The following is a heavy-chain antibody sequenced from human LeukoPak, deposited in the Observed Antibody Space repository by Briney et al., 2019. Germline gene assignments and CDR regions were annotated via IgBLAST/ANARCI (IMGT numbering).Heavy chain of an antibody. J-gene: IGHJ4*02. CDR1: GFTFSSYS. Sequence: PGGSLRLSCAASGFTFSSYSMNWVRQAPGKGLEWVSSISSSSSYIYYADSVKGRFTISRDNAKNSLYLQMNSLRAEDTAVYYCARARYSATGGFDYWGQGTLVTVSS. CDR3: ARARYSATGGFDY. D-gene: IGHD5-12*01. V-gene: IGHV3-21*01. CDR2: ISSSSSYI.